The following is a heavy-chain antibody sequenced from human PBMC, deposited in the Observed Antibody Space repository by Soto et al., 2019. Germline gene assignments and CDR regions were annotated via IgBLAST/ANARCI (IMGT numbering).Heavy chain of an antibody. CDR1: GYTFTGYY. CDR2: INPNSGGT. D-gene: IGHD3-16*02. CDR3: AREGYDYVWGSYRLDY. J-gene: IGHJ4*02. V-gene: IGHV1-2*02. Sequence: RASVKVSCKASGYTFTGYYMHWVRQAPGQGLEWMGWINPNSGGTNYAQKFQGRVTMTRDTSISTAYMELSRLRSDDTAVYYCAREGYDYVWGSYRLDYWGQGTLVTVSS.